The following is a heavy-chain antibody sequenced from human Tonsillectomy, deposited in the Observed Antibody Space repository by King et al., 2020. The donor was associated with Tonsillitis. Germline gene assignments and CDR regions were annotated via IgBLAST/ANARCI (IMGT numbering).Heavy chain of an antibody. CDR2: IKSDGSST. Sequence: DVQLVESGGGLVQPGGSLRLSCAASGLTFSRYWMHWVRQAPGKGLVWVSRIKSDGSSTSYADSVKGRFTISRDNAKNTLYLQMNSLRVEDTAVYYCARTYYYGSGSYYGLSDAFDIWGQGTMVTVSS. V-gene: IGHV3-74*01. CDR1: GLTFSRYW. CDR3: ARTYYYGSGSYYGLSDAFDI. D-gene: IGHD3-10*01. J-gene: IGHJ3*02.